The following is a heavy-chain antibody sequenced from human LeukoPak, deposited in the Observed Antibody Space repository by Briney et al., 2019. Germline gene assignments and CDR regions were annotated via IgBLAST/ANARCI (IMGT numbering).Heavy chain of an antibody. CDR3: ARQPLSSGSGSYFSAVRGAYYFDY. V-gene: IGHV5-51*01. CDR1: GYSFTSYW. CDR2: IYPGDSDT. J-gene: IGHJ4*02. Sequence: GESLKISCKGSGYSFTSYWIGWVRQMPGKGLEWMGIIYPGDSDTRYSPSFQGQVTISADKSISTAYLQWSSLKASDTAMYYCARQPLSSGSGSYFSAVRGAYYFDYWGQGTLVTVSS. D-gene: IGHD3-10*01.